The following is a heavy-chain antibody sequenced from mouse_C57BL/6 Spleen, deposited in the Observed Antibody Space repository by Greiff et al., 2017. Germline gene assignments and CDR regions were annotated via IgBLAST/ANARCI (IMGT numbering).Heavy chain of an antibody. CDR3: ARKGYFDY. CDR2: IDPSVSYT. J-gene: IGHJ2*01. V-gene: IGHV1-50*01. Sequence: QVQLQQPGAELVKPGASVKLSCKASGYTFTSYWMQWVKQRPGQGLEWIGEIDPSVSYTNYNQKFKGKATLTVDTSSSTAYMQLSSLTSEDSAVYYCARKGYFDYWGQGTTLTVSS. CDR1: GYTFTSYW.